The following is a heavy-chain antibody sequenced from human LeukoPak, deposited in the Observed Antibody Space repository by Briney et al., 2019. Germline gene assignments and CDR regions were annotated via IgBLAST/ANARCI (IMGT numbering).Heavy chain of an antibody. CDR3: GRFGYVSAVDP. J-gene: IGHJ5*02. Sequence: PGGSLRLSCGASGFAFSSYWMTWLRQAPGKGLEFVANIEPAGSATYYADSVKGRFTISRDNTKNLLYLQMNSLMAEDSAVYHCGRFGYVSAVDPWGQGALVTVSS. CDR2: IEPAGSAT. V-gene: IGHV3-7*01. D-gene: IGHD2-15*01. CDR1: GFAFSSYW.